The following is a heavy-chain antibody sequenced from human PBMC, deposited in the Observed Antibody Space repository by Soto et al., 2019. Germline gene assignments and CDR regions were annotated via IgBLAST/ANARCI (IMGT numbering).Heavy chain of an antibody. Sequence: SQTLSLTSAISGDSVSSNTAAWNWIRSSPSRGLEWLGRTYYRSNWRHDYAVSVKSRITVNPDTSKNHFPLQLNSVTPDDTAVYYCARGVAGSGFDLWGQGTLVTVSS. J-gene: IGHJ4*02. V-gene: IGHV6-1*01. D-gene: IGHD6-19*01. CDR2: TYYRSNWRH. CDR3: ARGVAGSGFDL. CDR1: GDSVSSNTAA.